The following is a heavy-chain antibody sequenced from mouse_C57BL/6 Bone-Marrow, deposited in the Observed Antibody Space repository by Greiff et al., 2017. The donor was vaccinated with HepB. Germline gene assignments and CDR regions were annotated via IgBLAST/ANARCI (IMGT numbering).Heavy chain of an antibody. CDR1: GYTFTGYW. D-gene: IGHD4-1*01. CDR2: ILPGSGST. CDR3: ARGRGTGTEKGLPGFAY. V-gene: IGHV1-9*01. Sequence: QVQLQQSGAELMKPGASVKLSCKATGYTFTGYWIEWVKQRPGHGLEWIGEILPGSGSTNYNEKFKGKATFTADTSSNTAYMQLSSLTTEDSAIYYCARGRGTGTEKGLPGFAYWGQGTLVTVSA. J-gene: IGHJ3*01.